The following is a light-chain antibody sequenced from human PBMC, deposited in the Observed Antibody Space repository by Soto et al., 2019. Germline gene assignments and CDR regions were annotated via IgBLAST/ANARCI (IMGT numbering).Light chain of an antibody. CDR3: QSYDSSLSGYVV. V-gene: IGLV1-40*01. CDR1: SSNIGAGYD. J-gene: IGLJ2*01. Sequence: QSVLTQPPSVSGAPGHRVTISCTWSSSNIGAGYDVHWYQQLPGTAPKLLIYGNSNRPSGVPDRFSGSKSGTSASLAITGLQAEDEADYYCQSYDSSLSGYVVFGGGTKLTVL. CDR2: GNS.